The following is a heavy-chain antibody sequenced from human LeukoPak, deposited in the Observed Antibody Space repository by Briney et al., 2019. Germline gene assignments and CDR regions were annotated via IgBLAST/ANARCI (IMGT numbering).Heavy chain of an antibody. V-gene: IGHV4-59*11. CDR2: IYYIGST. Sequence: SETLSLTCTVSGGSIRSHYWSWIRQSPGKGLEWIGSIYYIGSTKYNPSLKSRVTISVDTSKNQFSLKLTSVTAADTAVYYCARVVAAATYYFDYWGQGALVTVSS. CDR3: ARVVAAATYYFDY. J-gene: IGHJ4*02. CDR1: GGSIRSHY. D-gene: IGHD6-13*01.